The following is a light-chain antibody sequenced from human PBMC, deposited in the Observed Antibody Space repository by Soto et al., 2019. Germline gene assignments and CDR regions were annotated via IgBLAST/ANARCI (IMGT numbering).Light chain of an antibody. Sequence: EILLTQSPSTLSLSPGEGVTLSCRASQRVTVNSLAWYQQKPGQAPRITIYAASTREAAVPDRFTGSGSGTEFALTISRLEPEDFGVYYCQQYGDSPLTSGPGTKVDI. CDR1: QRVTVNS. V-gene: IGKV3-20*01. CDR2: AAS. CDR3: QQYGDSPLT. J-gene: IGKJ3*01.